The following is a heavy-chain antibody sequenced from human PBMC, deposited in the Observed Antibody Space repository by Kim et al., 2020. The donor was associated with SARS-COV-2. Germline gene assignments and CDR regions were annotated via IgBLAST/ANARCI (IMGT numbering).Heavy chain of an antibody. J-gene: IGHJ4*01. CDR3: ARVGNYYDSSGYYVIFD. V-gene: IGHV3-30*04. CDR1: GFTFSSYA. CDR2: ISYDGSNK. D-gene: IGHD3-22*01. Sequence: GGSLRLSCAASGFTFSSYAMHWVRQAPGKGLEWVAVISYDGSNKYYADSVKGRFTISRDNSKNTLYLQMNSLRAEDTAVYYCARVGNYYDSSGYYVIFD.